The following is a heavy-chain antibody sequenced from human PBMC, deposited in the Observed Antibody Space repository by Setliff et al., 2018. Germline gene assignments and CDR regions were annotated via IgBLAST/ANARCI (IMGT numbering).Heavy chain of an antibody. CDR1: GGSMTSYY. D-gene: IGHD3-10*01. J-gene: IGHJ6*03. V-gene: IGHV4-4*07. CDR3: ARTSRDGATYRDV. Sequence: SETLSLTCTVSGGSMTSYYWSWIRQPAGKGLKWIGRICSSENTIGRICRGSNTHYNPSLQSRVTMSPDTSTNQFSLRLSSVTAADTAVYYCARTSRDGATYRDVWGKGTTVTVSS. CDR2: ICRGSNT.